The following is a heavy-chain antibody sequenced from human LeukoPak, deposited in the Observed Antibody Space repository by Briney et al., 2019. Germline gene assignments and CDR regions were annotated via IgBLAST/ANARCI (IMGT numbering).Heavy chain of an antibody. J-gene: IGHJ3*02. CDR1: GYTFTSYY. CDR3: ARDLLGILIGNAFDI. V-gene: IGHV1-46*01. D-gene: IGHD7-27*01. CDR2: INPSGGST. Sequence: ASVKVSCKASGYTFTSYYMHWVRQAPGQGLEWMGIINPSGGSTSYAQKLQGRVTMTRDTSTSTVYMELSSLRSEDTAVYYCARDLLGILIGNAFDIWGQGTMVTVSS.